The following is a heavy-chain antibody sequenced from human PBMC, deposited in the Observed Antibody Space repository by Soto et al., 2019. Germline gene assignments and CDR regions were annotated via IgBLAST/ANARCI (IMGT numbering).Heavy chain of an antibody. CDR2: MYYSGST. CDR1: GASINTYY. V-gene: IGHV4-59*08. J-gene: IGHJ4*02. CDR3: ARLGSPRGDYYDSSVYYFDH. D-gene: IGHD3-22*01. Sequence: SETLSLTCTISGASINTYYWSWIRQPPGQGLEWIGYMYYSGSTSYNPSLESRVTISADRPKNQFSLKLSYVTAADTAVYFCARLGSPRGDYYDSSVYYFDHWGLGTLVTVSS.